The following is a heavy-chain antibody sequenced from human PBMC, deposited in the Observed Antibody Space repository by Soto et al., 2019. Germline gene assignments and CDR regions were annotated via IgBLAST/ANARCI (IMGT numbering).Heavy chain of an antibody. Sequence: EVQVLESGGGLVQPGGSLRLSCVASGFTFSDFAMSWVRQAPGKGLEWVSSISGSGGTIYYADSVKGRFTISSDNSNNTLYLQIHSLRAEDTAVYFCAKLRGSGWYFHYWGQGTLVAVSS. V-gene: IGHV3-23*01. CDR3: AKLRGSGWYFHY. D-gene: IGHD6-19*01. J-gene: IGHJ4*02. CDR2: ISGSGGTI. CDR1: GFTFSDFA.